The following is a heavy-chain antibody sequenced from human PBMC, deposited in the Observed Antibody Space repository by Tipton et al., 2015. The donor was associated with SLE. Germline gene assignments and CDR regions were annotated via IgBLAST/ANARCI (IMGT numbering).Heavy chain of an antibody. CDR3: TTLKMTAVTGGYMDV. CDR2: IKSKTDGGTT. V-gene: IGHV3-15*01. D-gene: IGHD4-17*01. J-gene: IGHJ6*03. Sequence: SLRLSCAASGFTFSNAWMSWVRQAPGKGLEWVGRIKSKTDGGTTDYAAPVKGRFTISRDDSKNTLYLQMNSLKTEDTAVYYWTTLKMTAVTGGYMDVWGKGTTVTASS. CDR1: GFTFSNAW.